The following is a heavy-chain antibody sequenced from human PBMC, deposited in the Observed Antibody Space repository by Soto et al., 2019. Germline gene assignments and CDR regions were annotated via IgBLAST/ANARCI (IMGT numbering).Heavy chain of an antibody. CDR2: IYYSGST. D-gene: IGHD2-15*01. CDR1: GGSISSYY. Sequence: SETLSLTCTVSGGSISSYYWSWIRQPPGKGLEWIGYIYYSGSTNYNPSLKSRVTISVDTSKNQFSLKLSSVTAADTAVYYCAKGYCMGGICYSGGDWFNPWGQETLFTVSS. CDR3: AKGYCMGGICYSGGDWFNP. V-gene: IGHV4-59*01. J-gene: IGHJ5*02.